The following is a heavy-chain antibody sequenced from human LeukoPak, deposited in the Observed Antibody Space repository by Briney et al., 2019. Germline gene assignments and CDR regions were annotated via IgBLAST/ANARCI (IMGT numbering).Heavy chain of an antibody. Sequence: HPGGSLKLSCAASGFTFSGSAIHWVRQASGKGLEWVGRIRSKANSYATAYAASVKGRFTISRDDSKNTAYLQMNSLKTEDTAVYYCTSRGYGSVSYYNCGYWGQGTRVTVSS. CDR2: IRSKANSYAT. CDR3: TSRGYGSVSYYNCGY. V-gene: IGHV3-73*01. D-gene: IGHD3-10*01. J-gene: IGHJ4*02. CDR1: GFTFSGSA.